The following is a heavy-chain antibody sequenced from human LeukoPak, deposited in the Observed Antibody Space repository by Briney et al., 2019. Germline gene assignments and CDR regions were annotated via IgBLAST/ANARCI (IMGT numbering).Heavy chain of an antibody. D-gene: IGHD2-2*01. Sequence: GGSLRLSCSASGFTFSIYWMHWVRQAPGKGLGWVSRINSDGNRTSYADSVNGQFTISRDNAKNTPSLKMNSRRGEAKAVHYCARDNCSSTSCYVNWFDPWAREPWSPSPQ. V-gene: IGHV3-74*01. CDR2: INSDGNRT. CDR3: ARDNCSSTSCYVNWFDP. CDR1: GFTFSIYW. J-gene: IGHJ5*02.